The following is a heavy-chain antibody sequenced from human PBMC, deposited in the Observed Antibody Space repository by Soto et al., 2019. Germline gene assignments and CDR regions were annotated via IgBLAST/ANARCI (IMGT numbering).Heavy chain of an antibody. CDR1: GGPLSSFY. D-gene: IGHD2-21*02. CDR2: TYYTGST. V-gene: IGHV4-59*01. CDR3: AVTRGGAHPHDI. Sequence: PSETLSLTCNSSGGPLSSFYYSWIRQAPGKGLEWIGYTYYTGSTNYNPSLKSRVTMSVDTSKNQFSLKLTSVTAADTAVYFCAVTRGGAHPHDIWGQGTMVTVSS. J-gene: IGHJ3*02.